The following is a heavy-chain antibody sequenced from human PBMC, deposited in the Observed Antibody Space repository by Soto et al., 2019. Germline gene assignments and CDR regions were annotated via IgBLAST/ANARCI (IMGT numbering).Heavy chain of an antibody. J-gene: IGHJ4*02. CDR3: ARASTTLGVAIDY. CDR1: GASISGSYW. D-gene: IGHD3-3*01. Sequence: PSETLSLTCAVSGASISGSYWWSWVRQFPGKGLEWIGEIHHTGSTNYKPSLKSRVTISVDKSKNQFSLKLTSVTAADTAVYYCARASTTLGVAIDYWGQGTLVTVS. CDR2: IHHTGST. V-gene: IGHV4-4*02.